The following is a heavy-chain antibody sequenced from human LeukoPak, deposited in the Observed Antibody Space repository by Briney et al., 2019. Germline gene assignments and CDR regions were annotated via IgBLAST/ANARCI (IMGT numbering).Heavy chain of an antibody. CDR2: IKQDGSEK. V-gene: IGHV3-7*03. CDR1: GFTFSSYW. CDR3: VFSSYGPYLYGINI. Sequence: GGSLRLSCAASGFTFSSYWMSWVRQAPGKGLEWVANIKQDGSEKYYVDSVKGRFTISRDNAKNSLYLQMNSLRAEDMAFYHCVFSSYGPYLYGINIWGRGTMVTVSS. D-gene: IGHD2-8*01. J-gene: IGHJ3*02.